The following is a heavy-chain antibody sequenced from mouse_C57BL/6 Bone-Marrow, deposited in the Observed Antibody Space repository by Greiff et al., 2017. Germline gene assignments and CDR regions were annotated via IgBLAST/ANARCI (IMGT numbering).Heavy chain of an antibody. D-gene: IGHD2-5*01. CDR3: ARYYYSTYYAMDY. V-gene: IGHV5-17*01. Sequence: EVQRVESGGGLVKPGGSLKLSCAASGFTFSDYGMHWVRQAPEKGLEWVAYISSGSSTIYYADTVKGRFTISRDNATNTLFLQMTSLRSEDTAMYYCARYYYSTYYAMDYWGQGTSVTVSS. CDR1: GFTFSDYG. CDR2: ISSGSSTI. J-gene: IGHJ4*01.